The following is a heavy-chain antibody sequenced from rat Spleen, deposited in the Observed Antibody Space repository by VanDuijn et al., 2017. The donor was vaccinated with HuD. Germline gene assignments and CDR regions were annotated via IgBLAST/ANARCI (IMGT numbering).Heavy chain of an antibody. CDR2: ISSDGRRN. V-gene: IGHV5-31*01. Sequence: EVQLVESGGGLVQPGRSLKLSCVASGFTFNNYWMTWIRQAPGKGLEWVATISSDGRRNYYRDSVKGRFTISRDNAKSTLYLQMDSLRSEDTATYYCTRGGMLRPFFFDYWGQGVMVTVSS. CDR1: GFTFNNYW. D-gene: IGHD1-7*01. J-gene: IGHJ2*01. CDR3: TRGGMLRPFFFDY.